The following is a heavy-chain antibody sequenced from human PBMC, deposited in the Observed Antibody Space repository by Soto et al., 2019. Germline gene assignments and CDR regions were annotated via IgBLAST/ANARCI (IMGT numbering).Heavy chain of an antibody. CDR1: GGSISSSNYY. Sequence: PSETLSLTCTVSGGSISSSNYYWGWIRQPPGKWLEWIGSIYYSVSTYYSPSLKSRVTISVDTSKNQFSLKLSSVTAADTAVYYCARSRGGWGESDYWGQGSLVTVSS. CDR3: ARSRGGWGESDY. V-gene: IGHV4-39*01. CDR2: IYYSVST. J-gene: IGHJ4*02. D-gene: IGHD3-16*01.